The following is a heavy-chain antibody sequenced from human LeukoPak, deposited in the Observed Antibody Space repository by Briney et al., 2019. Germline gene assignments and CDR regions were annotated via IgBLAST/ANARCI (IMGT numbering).Heavy chain of an antibody. Sequence: GRSLRLSCTASGFSFSNFGMHWVRQAPGKGLEWVTLIYYDGTNRYYADSVKGRFTVSRDSSNNTVYLQMNSLRVEDTAVYYCARQTTVATDFWGQGTLVTVSS. CDR1: GFSFSNFG. CDR3: ARQTTVATDF. D-gene: IGHD4-23*01. CDR2: IYYDGTNR. J-gene: IGHJ4*02. V-gene: IGHV3-33*01.